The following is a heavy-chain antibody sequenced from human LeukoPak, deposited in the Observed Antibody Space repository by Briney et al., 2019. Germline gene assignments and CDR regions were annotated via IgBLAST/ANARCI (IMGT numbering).Heavy chain of an antibody. CDR3: ARAPPGNWFDP. CDR1: GGSISSGGYY. Sequence: SETLSLTCTVSGGSISSGGYYWSWIRQPPGEGLEWIGYIYHSGSTYYNPSLKSRVTLSVDMSKNQFSLRLTSVTAADTAVYYCARAPPGNWFDPWGQGTLVTVSS. CDR2: IYHSGST. D-gene: IGHD3-10*01. V-gene: IGHV4-30-2*01. J-gene: IGHJ5*02.